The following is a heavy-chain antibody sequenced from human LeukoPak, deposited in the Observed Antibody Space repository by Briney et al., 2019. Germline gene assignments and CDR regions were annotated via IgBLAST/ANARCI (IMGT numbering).Heavy chain of an antibody. D-gene: IGHD6-19*01. CDR3: ARQSGIAVAGTPRNWFDP. V-gene: IGHV5-51*01. J-gene: IGHJ5*02. CDR1: GYSFTSYW. Sequence: GESLKISCKGSGYSFTSYWIGWVRQMPGKGLEWMGIIYPGDSDTRYSPSFQGQVTISADKSISTAYLQWSSLKASDTAMYYCARQSGIAVAGTPRNWFDPWGQGTLVTVSS. CDR2: IYPGDSDT.